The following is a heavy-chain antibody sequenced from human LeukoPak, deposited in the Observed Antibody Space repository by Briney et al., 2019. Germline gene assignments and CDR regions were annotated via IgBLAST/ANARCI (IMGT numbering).Heavy chain of an antibody. CDR3: ARLEDYVLEY. CDR2: INYRGTA. J-gene: IGHJ4*02. D-gene: IGHD4-17*01. V-gene: IGHV4-59*08. CDR1: GVSIGTYY. Sequence: PSETLSLTCSVSGVSIGTYYWSWVRQPPGKGLEWIGYINYRGTASYNPSLKSRVTISVDTPKNQFFLNLRSATAADTAVYYCARLEDYVLEYWGLGTLVTVSS.